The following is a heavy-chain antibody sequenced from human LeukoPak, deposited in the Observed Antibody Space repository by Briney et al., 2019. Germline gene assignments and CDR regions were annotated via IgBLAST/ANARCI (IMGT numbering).Heavy chain of an antibody. CDR1: GYTFTSYG. V-gene: IGHV1-18*01. CDR2: ISPYNGNT. J-gene: IGHJ6*02. D-gene: IGHD2-2*01. CDR3: ARVDCSSTSCYHYGMDV. Sequence: SVKVSCKASGYTFTSYGISWVRQAPGQGLEWMGWISPYNGNTNYAQKLQGRVTMTTDTSTSTAYMELRSLRSDDTAVYYCARVDCSSTSCYHYGMDVWGQGTTVTVSS.